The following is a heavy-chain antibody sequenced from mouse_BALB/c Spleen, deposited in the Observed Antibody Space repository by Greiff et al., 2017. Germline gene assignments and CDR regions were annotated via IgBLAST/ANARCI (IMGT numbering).Heavy chain of an antibody. CDR3: ARVYGSSSWFAY. CDR1: GYTFTSYW. D-gene: IGHD1-1*01. V-gene: IGHV1-7*01. CDR2: INPSTGYT. Sequence: VQLQQSGAELAKPGASVKMSCKASGYTFTSYWMHWVKQRPGQGLEWIGYINPSTGYTEYNQKFKDKATLTADKSSSTAYMQLSSLTSEDSAVYYCARVYGSSSWFAYWGQGTLVTVSA. J-gene: IGHJ3*01.